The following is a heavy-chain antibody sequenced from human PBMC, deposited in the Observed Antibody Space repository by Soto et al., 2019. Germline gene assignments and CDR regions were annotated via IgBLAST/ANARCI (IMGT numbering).Heavy chain of an antibody. J-gene: IGHJ5*02. CDR2: ISGSGGST. Sequence: EVQLLESGGGLVQPGGSLRLSCAASGFTFSSYAMSWVRQAPGKGLEWVSAISGSGGSTYYADSVKGRFTISRDNSKNTLYLQMNSLRAEDTAVYYCAKAPRRGPFGKSNWFDPWGQGTLVTVSS. V-gene: IGHV3-23*01. CDR3: AKAPRRGPFGKSNWFDP. CDR1: GFTFSSYA. D-gene: IGHD3-10*01.